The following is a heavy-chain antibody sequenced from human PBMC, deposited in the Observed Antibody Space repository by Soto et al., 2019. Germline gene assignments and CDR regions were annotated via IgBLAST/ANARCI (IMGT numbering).Heavy chain of an antibody. V-gene: IGHV1-46*01. Sequence: ASVKVSCKASGYTFTSYYMHWVRQAPGQGLEWMGIINPSGGSTSYAQKFQGRVTMTRDTSTSTVYMELSSLRSEDTAVYYCARDHYYDSSGYLYYYYGMDVWGQGTTVTVSS. J-gene: IGHJ6*02. CDR1: GYTFTSYY. CDR3: ARDHYYDSSGYLYYYYGMDV. CDR2: INPSGGST. D-gene: IGHD3-22*01.